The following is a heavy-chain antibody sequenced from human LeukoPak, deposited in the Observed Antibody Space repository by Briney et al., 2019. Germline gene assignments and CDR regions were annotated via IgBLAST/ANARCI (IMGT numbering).Heavy chain of an antibody. V-gene: IGHV4-39*01. CDR1: GGSISSSSYY. D-gene: IGHD3/OR15-3a*01. Sequence: SETLSLTCTVSGGSISSSSYYWGWVRQPPGKGLEWIGYMHYSGSTYYNLSLKSRVTISVDTSKNQFSLKLTSVTAADTAVYYCARLFGLDTAYSGYFQHWGQGTLVTVSS. CDR2: MHYSGST. J-gene: IGHJ1*01. CDR3: ARLFGLDTAYSGYFQH.